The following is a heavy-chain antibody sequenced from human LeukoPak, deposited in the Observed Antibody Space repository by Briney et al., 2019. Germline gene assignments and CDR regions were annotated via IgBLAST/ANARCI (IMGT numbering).Heavy chain of an antibody. Sequence: SETLSLTCTVSGGSISNGDHYWSWIRQHPGKGLEWIGHIYYSGSTYYNPSLKSRGIISVETSKNQFSLKLSSVTAADTAVYYCARRLPSFWRNHFDYWGQGTLVTVSS. CDR3: ARRLPSFWRNHFDY. J-gene: IGHJ4*02. CDR2: IYYSGST. D-gene: IGHD1-14*01. CDR1: GGSISNGDHY. V-gene: IGHV4-31*03.